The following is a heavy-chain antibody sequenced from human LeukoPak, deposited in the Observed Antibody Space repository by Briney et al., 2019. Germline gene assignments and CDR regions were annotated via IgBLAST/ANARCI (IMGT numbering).Heavy chain of an antibody. CDR1: GFTFSSYE. J-gene: IGHJ4*02. CDR2: ISSSGSTI. V-gene: IGHV3-48*03. CDR3: ARESSGYSSTVDY. D-gene: IGHD5-18*01. Sequence: QRGGSLRLSCAASGFTFSSYEMNWVRQAPGKGLEWVSYISSSGSTIYYADSVKGRFTISRDNAKNSLYLQMNSLRAEDTAVYYCARESSGYSSTVDYWGQGTLVTVSS.